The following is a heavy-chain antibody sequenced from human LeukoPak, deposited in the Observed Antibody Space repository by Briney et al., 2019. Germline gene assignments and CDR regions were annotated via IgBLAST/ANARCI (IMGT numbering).Heavy chain of an antibody. J-gene: IGHJ5*02. Sequence: SETLSLTCTVSGGSISSYYWSWIRQPPGNGLEWIAYVHYSGSTNYNPSLKSRVTISLDTSKNQFSLKLSSVTTADTAVYYCAAEDGGSNWFDPWGQGTLVTVSS. V-gene: IGHV4-59*01. CDR1: GGSISSYY. D-gene: IGHD3-16*01. CDR3: AAEDGGSNWFDP. CDR2: VHYSGST.